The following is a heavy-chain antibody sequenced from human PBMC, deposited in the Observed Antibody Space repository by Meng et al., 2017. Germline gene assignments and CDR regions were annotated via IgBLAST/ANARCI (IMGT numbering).Heavy chain of an antibody. CDR1: GFTFSSYG. CDR3: ARDRYHYDSSGLFDY. J-gene: IGHJ4*02. CDR2: IKQDGSEK. Sequence: GESLKISCAASGFTFSSYGMHWVRQAPGKGLEWVANIKQDGSEKYYVDSVKGRFTISRDNAKNSLYLQMNSLRAEDTAVYYCARDRYHYDSSGLFDYWGQGTLVTVSS. V-gene: IGHV3-7*01. D-gene: IGHD3-22*01.